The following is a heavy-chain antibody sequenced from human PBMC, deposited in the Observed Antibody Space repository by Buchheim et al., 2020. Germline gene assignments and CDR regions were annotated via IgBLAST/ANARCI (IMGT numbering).Heavy chain of an antibody. V-gene: IGHV4-31*03. J-gene: IGHJ4*02. CDR3: ARDRGAHDFGPIDY. D-gene: IGHD4-17*01. Sequence: QVQLQESGPGLVKPSQTLSLTCTVSGVSINTGTFYWSWIRQHPGKGLEWIGYVYYTGRAYSNPSLKSRVSMSVDTSQTQFSLNLASVTAADTAVYYCARDRGAHDFGPIDYRGQGAL. CDR2: VYYTGRA. CDR1: GVSINTGTFY.